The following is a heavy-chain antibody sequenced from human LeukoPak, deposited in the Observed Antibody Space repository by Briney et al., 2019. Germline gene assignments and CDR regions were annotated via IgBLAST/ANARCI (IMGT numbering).Heavy chain of an antibody. Sequence: GASVKVSCKASGYTFTSYGISWVRQAPGQGLERMGWISAYNGNTNYAQKLQGRVTMTTDTSTSTAYMELRSPRSDDTAVYYCALSGSYAPFDYWGQGTLVTVSS. D-gene: IGHD1-26*01. CDR2: ISAYNGNT. V-gene: IGHV1-18*01. CDR1: GYTFTSYG. J-gene: IGHJ4*02. CDR3: ALSGSYAPFDY.